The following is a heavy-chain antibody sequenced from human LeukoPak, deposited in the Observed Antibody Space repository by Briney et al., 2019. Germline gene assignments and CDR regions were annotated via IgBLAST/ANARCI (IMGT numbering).Heavy chain of an antibody. CDR2: INHSGST. V-gene: IGHV4-34*01. J-gene: IGHJ2*01. CDR1: GGSFSGYY. D-gene: IGHD3-10*01. CDR3: ARVYYGRSYNYWYFDL. Sequence: SETLSLTCAVYGGSFSGYYWSWIRQPPGKGLEWIGEINHSGSTNYNPSLKSRVTISVDTSKNQFSLKLSSVTAADTAVYFCARVYYGRSYNYWYFDLWGRGTLVTVSS.